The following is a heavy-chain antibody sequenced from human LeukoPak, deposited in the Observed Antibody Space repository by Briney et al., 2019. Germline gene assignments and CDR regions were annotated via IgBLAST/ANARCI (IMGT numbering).Heavy chain of an antibody. CDR3: ARDSAAYYDSSGYYYFDY. D-gene: IGHD3-22*01. Sequence: SGGSLRLSCAASRFTFSSYEMNWIRQAPGKGLEWVSYISSSGSTIYYADSVKGRFTISRGNAKNSLYLQMNSLRAEDTAVYYCARDSAAYYDSSGYYYFDYWGQGTLVTVSS. CDR2: ISSSGSTI. CDR1: RFTFSSYE. J-gene: IGHJ4*02. V-gene: IGHV3-48*03.